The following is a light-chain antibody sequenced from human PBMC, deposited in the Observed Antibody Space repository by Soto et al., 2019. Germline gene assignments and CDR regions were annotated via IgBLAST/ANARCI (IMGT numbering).Light chain of an antibody. CDR3: GAWDSSLSTGV. CDR2: DNN. J-gene: IGLJ2*01. Sequence: QSVLTQPPSVSAAPGQKVTISCSGSSSNIGNNDVSWYQQLPGTAPKLVIYDNNKRPSGTPDRFSGSKSGTSATLDITGLQTGDEADYYCGAWDSSLSTGVLGGGTKLTVL. V-gene: IGLV1-51*01. CDR1: SSNIGNND.